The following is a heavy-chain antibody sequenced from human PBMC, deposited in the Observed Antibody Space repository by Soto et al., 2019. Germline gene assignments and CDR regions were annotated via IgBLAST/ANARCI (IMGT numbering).Heavy chain of an antibody. CDR3: ARDLDYYGSGRGPFDY. CDR2: ISSSSSTI. J-gene: IGHJ4*02. V-gene: IGHV3-48*02. D-gene: IGHD3-10*01. CDR1: GFTFSSYS. Sequence: GGSLRLSCAASGFTFSSYSMNWVRQAPGKGLEWVSYISSSSSTIYYADSVKGRFTISRDNAKNSLYLQMNSLRDEDTAVYYCARDLDYYGSGRGPFDYWGQGTLVTVSS.